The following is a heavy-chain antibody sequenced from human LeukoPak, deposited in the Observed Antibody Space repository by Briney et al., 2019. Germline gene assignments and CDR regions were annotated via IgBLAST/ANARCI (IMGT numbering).Heavy chain of an antibody. J-gene: IGHJ3*02. CDR3: ARGQEEVDAFDI. CDR1: GGSISSGGYS. V-gene: IGHV4-30-2*01. Sequence: PSQTLSLTCAVSGGSISSGGYSWSWIRQLPGKGLEWIGYIYHSGSTYYNPSLKSRVTISVDRSKNQFSLKLSSVTAADTAVYYCARGQEEVDAFDIWGQGTMVTVSS. CDR2: IYHSGST.